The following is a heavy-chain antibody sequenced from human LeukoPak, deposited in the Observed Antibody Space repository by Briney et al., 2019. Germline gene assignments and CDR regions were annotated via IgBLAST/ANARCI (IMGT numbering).Heavy chain of an antibody. V-gene: IGHV3-23*01. CDR2: ISGSGGST. J-gene: IGHJ4*01. D-gene: IGHD3-3*01. CDR1: GFTFSSYA. Sequence: GGSLRLSCAASGFTFSSYAMSWVRQAPGKGLEWVSAISGSGGSTYYADSVKGRFTISRDNSKNTLYLQMNSLRAEDTAVYYCAKAIKYYDFWSGPYFDYWGHGTLVTVSS. CDR3: AKAIKYYDFWSGPYFDY.